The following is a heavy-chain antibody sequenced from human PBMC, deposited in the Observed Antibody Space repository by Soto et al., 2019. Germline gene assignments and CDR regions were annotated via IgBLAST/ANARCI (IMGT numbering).Heavy chain of an antibody. Sequence: QVQLVQSGAEVKKPGSSVKVSCKASGGTFSSYTISWVRQGPGQGLEWMGRIIPILGIANYAQKFQGRVTITADKSTSTAYMELSSLRSEDTAVYYSARDYGSGKPLQHWGQGTLVTVSS. D-gene: IGHD3-10*01. CDR2: IIPILGIA. J-gene: IGHJ1*01. CDR1: GGTFSSYT. V-gene: IGHV1-69*08. CDR3: ARDYGSGKPLQH.